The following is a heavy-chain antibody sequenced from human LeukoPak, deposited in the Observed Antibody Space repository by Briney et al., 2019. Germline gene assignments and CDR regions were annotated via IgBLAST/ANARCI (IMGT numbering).Heavy chain of an antibody. J-gene: IGHJ4*02. V-gene: IGHV3-30*18. CDR2: ISYDGSSK. Sequence: GRSLRLSCAASGFTFSSYGMHWVRQAPGKGLEWVAVISYDGSSKYYADSVKGRFTISRDNSKNTLYLQMNSLRAEDTAVYYCAKSDFLGSSGYDYWGQGTLVTVSS. D-gene: IGHD3-22*01. CDR1: GFTFSSYG. CDR3: AKSDFLGSSGYDY.